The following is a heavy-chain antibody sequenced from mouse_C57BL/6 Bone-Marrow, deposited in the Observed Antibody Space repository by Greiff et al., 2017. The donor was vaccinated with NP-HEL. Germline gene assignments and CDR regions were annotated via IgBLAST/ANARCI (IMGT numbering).Heavy chain of an antibody. CDR3: ARNIFGSYAWFAY. V-gene: IGHV1-64*01. J-gene: IGHJ3*01. D-gene: IGHD1-1*02. CDR2: IHPNSGST. CDR1: GYTFTSYW. Sequence: VQLQQPGAELVKPGASVKLSCKASGYTFTSYWMHWVKQRPGQGLEWIGMIHPNSGSTNYNEKFKSKATLTVDKSSSTAYMQLSSLTSEDSAVYYCARNIFGSYAWFAYWGQGTLVTVSA.